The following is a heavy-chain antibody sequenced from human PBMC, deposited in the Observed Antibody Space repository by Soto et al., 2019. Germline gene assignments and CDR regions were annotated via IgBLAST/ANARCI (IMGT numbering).Heavy chain of an antibody. CDR2: ISGSGGST. V-gene: IGHV3-23*01. D-gene: IGHD2-15*01. Sequence: GGSLRLSCAASGFTFRSYAMSWVRQAPGKGLEWVSAISGSGGSTYYADSVKGRFTISRDNSKNTLYLQMNSLRAEDTAVYYCAKGPHIVVVVAAPAVAPLDYWGQGTLVTVSS. J-gene: IGHJ4*02. CDR1: GFTFRSYA. CDR3: AKGPHIVVVVAAPAVAPLDY.